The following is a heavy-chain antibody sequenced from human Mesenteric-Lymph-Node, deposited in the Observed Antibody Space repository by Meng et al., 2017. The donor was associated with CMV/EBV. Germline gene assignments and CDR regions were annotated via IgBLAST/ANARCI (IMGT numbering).Heavy chain of an antibody. J-gene: IGHJ5*02. Sequence: SETLSLTCTVSGGSISSGSYYWGWIRQPPGQGLEWVGHISHTGSTNYNPSLKSRVTMSVDTSNKQVSLKLSSVTAADTAVYYCARMGDFWINYGHWFDPWGQGTLVTVSS. V-gene: IGHV4-39*07. CDR2: ISHTGST. D-gene: IGHD3-3*01. CDR3: ARMGDFWINYGHWFDP. CDR1: GGSISSGSYY.